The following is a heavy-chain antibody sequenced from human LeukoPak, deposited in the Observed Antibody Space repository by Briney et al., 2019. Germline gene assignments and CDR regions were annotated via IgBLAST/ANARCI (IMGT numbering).Heavy chain of an antibody. J-gene: IGHJ4*02. V-gene: IGHV3-30*18. Sequence: GRSLRLSCAASGFTFSSYGMHWVRQAPGKGLEWVAVISYDGSNKYYADSVKGRFTISRHNSKNTLYLQMNSLRAEDTAVYYCAKANHQLLWFGELLFDYWGQGTLVTVSS. D-gene: IGHD3-10*01. CDR2: ISYDGSNK. CDR1: GFTFSSYG. CDR3: AKANHQLLWFGELLFDY.